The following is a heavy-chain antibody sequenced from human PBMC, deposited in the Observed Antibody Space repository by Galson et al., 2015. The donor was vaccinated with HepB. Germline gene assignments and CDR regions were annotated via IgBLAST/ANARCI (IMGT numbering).Heavy chain of an antibody. Sequence: LRLSCAASGFTFDDYAMHWVRQAPGKGLEWVSGISWNSGSIGYADSVKGRFTISRDNAKNSLYLQMNSLRAEDTALYYCAKDSLYYYDSRGYYYGGYFDYWGQGTLVTVSS. CDR3: AKDSLYYYDSRGYYYGGYFDY. J-gene: IGHJ4*02. V-gene: IGHV3-9*01. CDR1: GFTFDDYA. CDR2: ISWNSGSI. D-gene: IGHD3-22*01.